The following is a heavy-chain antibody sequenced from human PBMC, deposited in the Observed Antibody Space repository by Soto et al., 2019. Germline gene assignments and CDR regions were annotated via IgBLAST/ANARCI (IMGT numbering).Heavy chain of an antibody. Sequence: QVQLVESGGGVVQPGRSLRLSCAASGFTFSSYGMHWVRQAPGKGLEWVAVIWYDGSNKYYADSVKGRFTISRDNSKNTLYLQMNSLRAEDTAVYYCARDGSRDYFDYCGQGTLVTVAS. CDR1: GFTFSSYG. CDR2: IWYDGSNK. J-gene: IGHJ4*02. V-gene: IGHV3-33*01. CDR3: ARDGSRDYFDY. D-gene: IGHD1-26*01.